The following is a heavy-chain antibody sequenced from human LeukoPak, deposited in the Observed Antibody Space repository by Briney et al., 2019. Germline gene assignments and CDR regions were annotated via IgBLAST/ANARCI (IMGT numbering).Heavy chain of an antibody. CDR1: GGTFSSYA. V-gene: IGHV1-69*04. J-gene: IGHJ6*02. CDR3: ARALYGDYELGYYYYGMDV. CDR2: IIPILGIA. D-gene: IGHD4-17*01. Sequence: SVKVSCMASGGTFSSYAISWVRQAPGQGLEWMGRIIPILGIANYAQKFQGRVTITAEKSTSTAYMELSSLRSEDTAVYYCARALYGDYELGYYYYGMDVWGQGTTVTVSS.